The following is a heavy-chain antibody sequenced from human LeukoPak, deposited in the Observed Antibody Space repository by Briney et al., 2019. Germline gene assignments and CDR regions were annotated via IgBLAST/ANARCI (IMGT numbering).Heavy chain of an antibody. CDR1: GGTFSSYA. CDR3: ARGSRFLEWDNWFDP. V-gene: IGHV1-69*05. Sequence: ASVKVSCKASGGTFSSYAISWVRQAPGQGLEWMGGIIPIFGTANYAQKFQGRVTITTDESTSTAYMELSSLRSEDTAVYYCARGSRFLEWDNWFDPWGQGPRSPSPQ. J-gene: IGHJ5*02. CDR2: IIPIFGTA. D-gene: IGHD3-3*01.